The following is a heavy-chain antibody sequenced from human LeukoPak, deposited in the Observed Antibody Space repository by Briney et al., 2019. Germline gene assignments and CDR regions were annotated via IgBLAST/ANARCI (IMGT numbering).Heavy chain of an antibody. CDR3: ARGRPDAIDWFDP. V-gene: IGHV1-2*02. Sequence: GASVTVSCKASGYTFTGYYMHWVRQAPGQGLEWMGWINPNSGGTNYAQKFQGRVTMTRDTSISTAYMELSRLRSDDTAVYYCARGRPDAIDWFDPWGQGTLVTVSS. J-gene: IGHJ5*02. CDR2: INPNSGGT. CDR1: GYTFTGYY.